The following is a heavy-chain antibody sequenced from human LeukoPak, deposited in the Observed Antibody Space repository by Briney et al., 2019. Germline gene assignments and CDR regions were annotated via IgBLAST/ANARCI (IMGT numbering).Heavy chain of an antibody. CDR1: GGSISSYY. Sequence: SETLSLTCTVSGGSISSYYWSWIRQPPGKGLEWIGYIYYSGSTKYNPSLKSRVTISVDTSKNQFSLKLSSVTAADTAVYYCARSPCFRSSAFDIWGQGTMVTVSS. CDR2: IYYSGST. CDR3: ARSPCFRSSAFDI. V-gene: IGHV4-59*08. J-gene: IGHJ3*02. D-gene: IGHD6-6*01.